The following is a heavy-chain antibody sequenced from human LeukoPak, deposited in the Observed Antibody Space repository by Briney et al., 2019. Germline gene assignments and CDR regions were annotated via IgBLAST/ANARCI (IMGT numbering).Heavy chain of an antibody. D-gene: IGHD5-12*01. J-gene: IGHJ6*03. Sequence: GGSLRLSCAASGFTFSSYEMNWVRQAPGKGLEWVSYISSSGSTIYYADSVKGRFTISRDNAKNSLYLQMKSLRAEDTAVYYCAKGGGYEAQYYYYYLDVWGKGTTVTISS. CDR3: AKGGGYEAQYYYYYLDV. CDR1: GFTFSSYE. CDR2: ISSSGSTI. V-gene: IGHV3-48*03.